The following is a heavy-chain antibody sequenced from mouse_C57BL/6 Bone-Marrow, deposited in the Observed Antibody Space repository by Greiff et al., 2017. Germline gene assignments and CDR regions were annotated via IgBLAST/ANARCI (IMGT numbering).Heavy chain of an antibody. J-gene: IGHJ2*01. CDR1: GYTFTSYW. CDR3: ATSYYYGYFDY. V-gene: IGHV1-69*01. Sequence: QVQLQQPGAELVMPGASVKLSCKASGYTFTSYWMHWVKQRPGQGLEWIGEIYPSDSYPNYNQQFKGKSTLTVDKSSSTAYMQLSSLTSEDSAVYYCATSYYYGYFDYWGQGTTLTVSS. D-gene: IGHD1-1*01. CDR2: IYPSDSYP.